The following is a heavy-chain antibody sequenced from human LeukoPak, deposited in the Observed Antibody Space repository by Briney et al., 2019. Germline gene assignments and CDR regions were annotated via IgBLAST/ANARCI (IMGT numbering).Heavy chain of an antibody. CDR2: ISDSGTST. Sequence: PGGSLRLSCAASGFTFSNSAMNWVRQAPGKGLEWVSGISDSGTSTYYADSVKGRFTISRDNSKNTLYLQMNSLRAEDTAVYYCAREPPYQDFLSGHYYLDYWGQGILVTVSS. J-gene: IGHJ4*02. D-gene: IGHD3-3*02. CDR3: AREPPYQDFLSGHYYLDY. CDR1: GFTFSNSA. V-gene: IGHV3-23*01.